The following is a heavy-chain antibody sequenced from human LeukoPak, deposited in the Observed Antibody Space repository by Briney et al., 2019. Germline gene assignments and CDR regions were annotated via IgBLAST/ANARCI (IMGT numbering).Heavy chain of an antibody. CDR1: GYTFTSYG. V-gene: IGHV1-18*01. Sequence: GVSVKVSCKASGYTFTSYGISWVRQAPGQGLEWMGWISAYNGNTNYAQKLQGRVTMTTDTSTSTAYMELRSLRSDDTAVYYCAKGRIVVVPAATYYYGMDVWGQGTTVTVSS. CDR3: AKGRIVVVPAATYYYGMDV. D-gene: IGHD2-2*01. CDR2: ISAYNGNT. J-gene: IGHJ6*02.